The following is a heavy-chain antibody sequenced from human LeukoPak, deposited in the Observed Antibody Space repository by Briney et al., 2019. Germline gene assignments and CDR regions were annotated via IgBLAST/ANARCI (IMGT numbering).Heavy chain of an antibody. D-gene: IGHD2-21*02. CDR2: ISSSSSTI. J-gene: IGHJ4*02. CDR1: GFTFSSYS. CDR3: ARDPYCGGDYYHFPIFDY. V-gene: IGHV3-48*02. Sequence: GGSLRLSCAASGFTFSSYSMNWVRQAPGKGLEWVSYISSSSSTIYYADSVKGRFTISRDNAKNSLYLQMNSLRDEDTAVYYCARDPYCGGDYYHFPIFDYWGQGTLVTVSS.